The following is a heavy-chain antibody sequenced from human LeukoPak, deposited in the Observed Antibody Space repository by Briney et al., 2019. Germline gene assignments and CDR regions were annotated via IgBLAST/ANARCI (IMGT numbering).Heavy chain of an antibody. Sequence: PGESLKISCKTSGYTFTNYWIAWVRQMPGQGLEWMGIIYPGDSHTRYSPSSQGQVAISTDTSIFTAYLQWSSLKASDTAIYYCARPHDTGVGASGSGRSYFDFWGQGTLITVSS. V-gene: IGHV5-51*01. J-gene: IGHJ4*02. D-gene: IGHD6-19*01. CDR3: ARPHDTGVGASGSGRSYFDF. CDR2: IYPGDSHT. CDR1: GYTFTNYW.